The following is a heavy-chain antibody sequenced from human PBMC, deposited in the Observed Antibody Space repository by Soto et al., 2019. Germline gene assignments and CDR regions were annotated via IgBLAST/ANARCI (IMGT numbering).Heavy chain of an antibody. D-gene: IGHD7-27*01. Sequence: QVLESGGGLVQPGGSLRLSCAASGFTFSCCAMSWVRHAPGKGLEWVSTIHGDGDYTHDTDSVKGRFTISRNNSRNTLYLQMNSLRADATAVYYCAKNRGAGDYSDWSFAVWGRGTLVTVSS. CDR2: IHGDGDYT. V-gene: IGHV3-23*01. J-gene: IGHJ2*01. CDR1: GFTFSCCA. CDR3: AKNRGAGDYSDWSFAV.